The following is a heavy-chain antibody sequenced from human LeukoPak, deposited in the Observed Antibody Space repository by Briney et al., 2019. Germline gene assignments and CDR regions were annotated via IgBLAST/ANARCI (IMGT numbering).Heavy chain of an antibody. V-gene: IGHV3-53*01. CDR3: AKVGYSNYDSAY. CDR2: IYSGGST. D-gene: IGHD4-11*01. J-gene: IGHJ4*02. Sequence: PGGSLRLSCEASGFTVSSNYMSWVRQAPGKGLEWVSVIYSGGSTYYADSVKGRFTISRDNSKNTLYLQMNSLRAEDTAVYYCAKVGYSNYDSAYWGQGTLVTVSS. CDR1: GFTVSSNY.